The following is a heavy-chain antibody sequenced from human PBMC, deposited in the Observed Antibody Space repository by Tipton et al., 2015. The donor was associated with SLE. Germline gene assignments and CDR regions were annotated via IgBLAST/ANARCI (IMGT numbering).Heavy chain of an antibody. CDR1: GGSIRSSSYY. D-gene: IGHD4-17*01. J-gene: IGHJ2*01. Sequence: TPSLTCTVSGGSIRSSSYYWGWIRQPPGKGLEWIGSIYYSGTTYYNPSLKSRVTISVDTSKNQCSLNLSSVTAADTAVYYCAGHQGSTVIDWYFDLWGRGTLVTVSS. CDR3: AGHQGSTVIDWYFDL. V-gene: IGHV4-39*01. CDR2: IYYSGTT.